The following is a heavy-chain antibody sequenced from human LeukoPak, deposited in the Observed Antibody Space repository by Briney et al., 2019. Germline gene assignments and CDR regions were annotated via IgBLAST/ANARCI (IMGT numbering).Heavy chain of an antibody. CDR2: ISAYNGNT. D-gene: IGHD3-22*01. CDR1: GYTFTSYG. Sequence: ASVKVSCKASGYTFTSYGISWVRQAPGQGFEWMGWISAYNGNTNYAQKLQGRVTMTTDTSTSTAYMELRSLRSDDTDVYYCARDRTRKNYYDSSGYGYWGQGTLVTVSS. J-gene: IGHJ4*02. CDR3: ARDRTRKNYYDSSGYGY. V-gene: IGHV1-18*01.